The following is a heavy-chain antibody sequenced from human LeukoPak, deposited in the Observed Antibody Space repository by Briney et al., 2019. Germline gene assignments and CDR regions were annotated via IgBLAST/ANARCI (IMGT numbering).Heavy chain of an antibody. V-gene: IGHV3-7*03. D-gene: IGHD3-10*01. CDR2: IKQDGSEK. Sequence: PGGSLRLSCAASGFTFSHVWMSWVRQAPGRGLVWVANIKQDGSEKNYVDSVKGRFTISRDNAKNSLYLQMNSLRVEDTAVYYCGRYGQVPIDWGQGTLVTVSS. J-gene: IGHJ4*02. CDR1: GFTFSHVW. CDR3: GRYGQVPID.